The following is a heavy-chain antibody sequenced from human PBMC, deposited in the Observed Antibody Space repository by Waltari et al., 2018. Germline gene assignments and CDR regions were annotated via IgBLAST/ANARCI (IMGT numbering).Heavy chain of an antibody. J-gene: IGHJ6*03. CDR2: INHSGST. CDR3: ARAMGRGSYMDV. V-gene: IGHV4-34*01. Sequence: QVQLQQWGAGLLKPSETLSLTCAVYGGSFSGYYWSWIRQPPGKGLEWIGEINHSGSTNYNPSLKSRVTISVDTSKNQFSLKLSSVTAADTAVYYCARAMGRGSYMDVWGKGTTVTVSS. D-gene: IGHD5-12*01. CDR1: GGSFSGYY.